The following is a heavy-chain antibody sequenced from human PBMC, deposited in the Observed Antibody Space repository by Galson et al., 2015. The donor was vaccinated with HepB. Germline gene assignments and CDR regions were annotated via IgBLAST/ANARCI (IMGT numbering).Heavy chain of an antibody. V-gene: IGHV3-21*01. CDR3: ASIPIYCSGGSCYNWFDP. CDR1: GFTFSSYS. D-gene: IGHD2-15*01. Sequence: SLRLSCAASGFTFSSYSMNWVRQAPGKGLEWVSSISSSSSYIYYADSVKGRFTISRDNAKNSLYPQMNSLRAEDTAVYYCASIPIYCSGGSCYNWFDPWGQGTLVTVSS. J-gene: IGHJ5*02. CDR2: ISSSSSYI.